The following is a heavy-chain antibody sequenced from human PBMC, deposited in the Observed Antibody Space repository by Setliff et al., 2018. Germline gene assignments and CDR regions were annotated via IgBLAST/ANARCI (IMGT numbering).Heavy chain of an antibody. CDR1: GYSSSNFW. J-gene: IGHJ4*02. V-gene: IGHV5-51*01. CDR2: IYPGDSHT. CDR3: AKSQDIDY. Sequence: PGESLKISCKGSGYSSSNFWIGWVRQMPGKGLEWMGIIYPGDSHTRYSPSFQGQVTMSADKSKNTLYLQMNSLRAEDTAVYYCAKSQDIDYWGQGTLVTVSS.